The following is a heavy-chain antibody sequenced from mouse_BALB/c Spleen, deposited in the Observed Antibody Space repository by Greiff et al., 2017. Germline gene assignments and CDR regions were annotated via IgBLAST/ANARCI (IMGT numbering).Heavy chain of an antibody. V-gene: IGHV8-12*01. CDR2: IYWDDDK. D-gene: IGHD2-10*02. CDR1: GFSLSTSGMG. Sequence: QVTLKESGPGILQPSQTLSLTCSFSGFSLSTSGMGVSWIRQPSGKGLEWLAHIYWDDDKRYNPSLKSRLTISKDTSRNQVFLKITSVDTADTATYYCARRAGYGNYGHFDYWGQGTTLTVSS. CDR3: ARRAGYGNYGHFDY. J-gene: IGHJ2*01.